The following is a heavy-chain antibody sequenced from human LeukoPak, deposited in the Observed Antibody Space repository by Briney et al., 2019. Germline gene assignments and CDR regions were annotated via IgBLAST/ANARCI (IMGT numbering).Heavy chain of an antibody. J-gene: IGHJ4*02. Sequence: SETLSLTCTVSGGSISSYYWSWIRQPPGKGLEWIGYIYYSGSTNYNPSLKSRVTISVDTSKNQFSLKLSSVTAADTAVYYCARHGAAAGSLEVDYWGQGTLVTVSS. CDR3: ARHGAAAGSLEVDY. D-gene: IGHD6-13*01. CDR1: GGSISSYY. V-gene: IGHV4-59*08. CDR2: IYYSGST.